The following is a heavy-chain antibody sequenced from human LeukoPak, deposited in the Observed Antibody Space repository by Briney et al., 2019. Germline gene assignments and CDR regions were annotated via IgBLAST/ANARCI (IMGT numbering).Heavy chain of an antibody. CDR2: VNPNSGGT. CDR3: ARDGLQDDAFDI. D-gene: IGHD3/OR15-3a*01. V-gene: IGHV1-2*02. Sequence: ASVKVSCKASGYTFIGYYIHWVRQAPGQGLEWMGCVNPNSGGTNYAQKFQGRVTMARDTSISTAYMELSGLRSDDTAVFYCARDGLQDDAFDIWGQGTMVTVSS. J-gene: IGHJ3*02. CDR1: GYTFIGYY.